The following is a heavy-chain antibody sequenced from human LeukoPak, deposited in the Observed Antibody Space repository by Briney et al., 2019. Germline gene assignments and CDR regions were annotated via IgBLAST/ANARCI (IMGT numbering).Heavy chain of an antibody. J-gene: IGHJ4*02. CDR3: VGHDY. CDR1: GFTFSSYG. V-gene: IGHV3-30*02. CDR2: IQYDESKE. Sequence: GGSLRLSCAASGFTFSSYGMHWVRQAPGKGLEWVAFIQYDESKEYFADSVKGRFIISRDNSKNTLFLQMNSLRAEDTAVYYCVGHDYWGQGILVTVSS.